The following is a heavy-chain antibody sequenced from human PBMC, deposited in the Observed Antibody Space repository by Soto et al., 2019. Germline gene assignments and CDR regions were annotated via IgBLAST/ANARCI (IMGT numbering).Heavy chain of an antibody. Sequence: PSETLSLTCSVSGVSVSNYYLSWVRQPPGKRLEWIGYIYYTGTHDYNPSLRGRATISVDTSKDQFSLKLTSVTAADTAVYYCARDRDRHSSGLPSFDPWGQGILVTVSS. V-gene: IGHV4-59*02. CDR2: IYYTGTH. D-gene: IGHD3-22*01. CDR1: GVSVSNYY. CDR3: ARDRDRHSSGLPSFDP. J-gene: IGHJ5*02.